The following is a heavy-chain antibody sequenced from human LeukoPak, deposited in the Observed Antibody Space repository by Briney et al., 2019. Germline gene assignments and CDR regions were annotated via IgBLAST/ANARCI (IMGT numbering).Heavy chain of an antibody. CDR2: IYYSGST. CDR3: ARGMVVTATPLDY. Sequence: SETLSLTCTVSGGSISSSYWSWIRQPPGKGLEWIGYIYYSGSTNYNPSLKSRVTISVDTSKNQFSLKLSSVTAADTAVYYCARGMVVTATPLDYWGQGTLVTVSS. D-gene: IGHD2-21*02. CDR1: GGSISSSY. V-gene: IGHV4-59*01. J-gene: IGHJ4*02.